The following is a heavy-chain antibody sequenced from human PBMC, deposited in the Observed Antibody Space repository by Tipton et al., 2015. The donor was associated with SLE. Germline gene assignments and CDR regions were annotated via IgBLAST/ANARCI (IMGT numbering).Heavy chain of an antibody. D-gene: IGHD2-2*01. Sequence: TLSLTCTVSGGSISSYYWTWIRQPPGKGLEWIGYISWIGSTNYNPSLKSRVTMSVDTSKNQSSLKLSSVTAADTAVYYCAREVEYQLLLPYMDVWGKGTTVTVSS. V-gene: IGHV4-4*08. CDR2: ISWIGST. CDR3: AREVEYQLLLPYMDV. J-gene: IGHJ6*03. CDR1: GGSISSYY.